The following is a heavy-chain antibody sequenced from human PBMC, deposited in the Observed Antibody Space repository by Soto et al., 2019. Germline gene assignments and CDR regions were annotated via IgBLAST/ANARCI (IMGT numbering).Heavy chain of an antibody. V-gene: IGHV3-23*01. CDR3: AGGGGVTTFDY. Sequence: EVQLLESGGGLVQPGGSLRLSCAASGFTFSSYAMSWVRQAPGKGLEWVSTISGSGGSTYYADSVKGRFTISRDNSRTTLYLQMNSLRAEDTAVYYCAGGGGVTTFDYWGQGTLVTVSS. CDR2: ISGSGGST. CDR1: GFTFSSYA. D-gene: IGHD4-17*01. J-gene: IGHJ4*02.